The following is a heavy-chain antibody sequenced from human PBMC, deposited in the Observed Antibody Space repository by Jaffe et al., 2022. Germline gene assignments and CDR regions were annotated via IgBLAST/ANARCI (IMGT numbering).Heavy chain of an antibody. J-gene: IGHJ3*02. Sequence: QVQLQESGPGLVKPSETLSLTCAVSGYSISSGYYWGWIRQPPGKGLEWIGSIYHSGSTYYNPSLKSRVTISVDTSKNQFSLKLSSVTAADTAVYYCASGIGEAFDIWGQGTMVTVSS. CDR1: GYSISSGYY. V-gene: IGHV4-38-2*01. CDR3: ASGIGEAFDI. D-gene: IGHD3-10*01. CDR2: IYHSGST.